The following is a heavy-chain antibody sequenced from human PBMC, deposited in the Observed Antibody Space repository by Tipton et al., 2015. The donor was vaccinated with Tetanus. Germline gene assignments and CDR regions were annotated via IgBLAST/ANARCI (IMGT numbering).Heavy chain of an antibody. Sequence: TLSLTCTVSGGSISSGGFFWNWIRQFPGKGLEWIGYVYYSGSTFYNPSLKSRVTISVDTSKNQFSLTLTSVTAADTAVYYCARDQGGGRVVRLNWFDPWGHGTLVTVSS. D-gene: IGHD6-6*01. V-gene: IGHV4-31*03. CDR3: ARDQGGGRVVRLNWFDP. CDR1: GGSISSGGFF. CDR2: VYYSGST. J-gene: IGHJ5*02.